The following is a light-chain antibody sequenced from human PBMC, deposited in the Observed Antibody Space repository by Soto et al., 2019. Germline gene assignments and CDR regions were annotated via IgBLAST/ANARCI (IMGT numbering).Light chain of an antibody. CDR2: GAS. CDR1: RTVSSSY. V-gene: IGKV3-20*01. J-gene: IGKJ1*01. Sequence: EIVLTQSPGTLSLSPGERATLSCRASRTVSSSYLAWYQQKPGQAPRLLIYGASTRAAGIPDRFSGSGSGTDFTLTISRLEPEDFAVYYCQQYGRSPPVKFGQGTKVEIK. CDR3: QQYGRSPPVK.